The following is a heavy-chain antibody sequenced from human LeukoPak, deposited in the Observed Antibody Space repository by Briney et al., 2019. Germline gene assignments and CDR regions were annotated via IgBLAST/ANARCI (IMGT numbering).Heavy chain of an antibody. V-gene: IGHV1-18*01. D-gene: IGHD6-13*01. J-gene: IGHJ5*02. CDR3: VRVGQQLILWFDP. Sequence: ASVKVSCEASGYTFTNYGIGWVRQAPGQGLEWMGWINTYNEETDYAQKFQGRVTMTTDSSTNTAHMELRSLRSDDTAMYYCVRVGQQLILWFDPWGQGTLVTVSS. CDR1: GYTFTNYG. CDR2: INTYNEET.